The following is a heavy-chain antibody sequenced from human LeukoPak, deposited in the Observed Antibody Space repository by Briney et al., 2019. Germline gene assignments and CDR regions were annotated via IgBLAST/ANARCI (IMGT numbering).Heavy chain of an antibody. D-gene: IGHD1-26*01. CDR3: AKDLGRYRNNFFDY. CDR1: RFTFSSIA. V-gene: IGHV3-23*01. J-gene: IGHJ4*02. Sequence: GGSLRLSCAASRFTFSSIAMSWVRQAPDKGLDWVSTISGSGGGTYYADSVKGRFTISRDDSKNTLYLQMNILRADDTAVYYCAKDLGRYRNNFFDYWGQGNLVTVSS. CDR2: ISGSGGGT.